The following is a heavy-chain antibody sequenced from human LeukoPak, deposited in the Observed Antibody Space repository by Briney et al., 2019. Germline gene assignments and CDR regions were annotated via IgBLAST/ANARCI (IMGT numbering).Heavy chain of an antibody. CDR2: ISSSSSYK. CDR1: GFIFSSYT. CDR3: ARNGLRWLQCDY. V-gene: IGHV3-21*04. J-gene: IGHJ4*02. Sequence: GGSLRLSCAASGFIFSSYTMNWVRQAPGKGLEGVSSISSSSSYKYYADSVKGRFTISRDNSKNTLYLQMNSLRAEDTAVYYCARNGLRWLQCDYWGQGTLVTVSS. D-gene: IGHD5-24*01.